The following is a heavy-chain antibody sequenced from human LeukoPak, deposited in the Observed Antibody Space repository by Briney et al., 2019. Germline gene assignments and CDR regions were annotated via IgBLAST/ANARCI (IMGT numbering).Heavy chain of an antibody. CDR1: GYTFTTYG. CDR2: ISVYNGDT. Sequence: ASVKASCKPTGYTFTTYGISWVRQAPGQGLEWMGWISVYNGDTKYAQKFQGRVTMTTDTSTSTAYMELRSLRSDDTAVYYCAGDSVAVRPGWFDPWGQGTLVTVSS. D-gene: IGHD6-6*01. CDR3: AGDSVAVRPGWFDP. V-gene: IGHV1-18*01. J-gene: IGHJ5*02.